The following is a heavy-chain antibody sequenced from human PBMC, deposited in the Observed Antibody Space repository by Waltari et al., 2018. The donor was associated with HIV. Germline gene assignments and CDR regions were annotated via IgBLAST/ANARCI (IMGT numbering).Heavy chain of an antibody. Sequence: EVQLLESGGGLVQPGGSLRLSCAASGFTFSSHAMSWVRQAPGKGLEWVSAISGSGGSTYYADSVKGRFTISRDNSKNTLYLQMNSLRAEDTAVYYCAKDLIGRSGYYYDWGQGTLVTVSS. CDR3: AKDLIGRSGYYYD. CDR1: GFTFSSHA. CDR2: ISGSGGST. V-gene: IGHV3-23*01. D-gene: IGHD3-22*01. J-gene: IGHJ4*02.